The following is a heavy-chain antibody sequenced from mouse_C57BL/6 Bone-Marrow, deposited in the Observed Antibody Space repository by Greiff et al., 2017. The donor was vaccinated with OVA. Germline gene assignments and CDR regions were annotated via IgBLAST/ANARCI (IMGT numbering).Heavy chain of an antibody. CDR2: IWSGGST. CDR3: ARVPYYYGSSYVDFDV. Sequence: VMLVESGPGLVQPSQSLSITCTVSGFSLTSYGVHWVRQSPGKGLEWLGVIWSGGSTDYNAAFISRLSISKDNSKSQVFFKMNSLQADDTAIYYCARVPYYYGSSYVDFDVWGTGTTVTVSS. J-gene: IGHJ1*03. D-gene: IGHD1-1*01. V-gene: IGHV2-2*01. CDR1: GFSLTSYG.